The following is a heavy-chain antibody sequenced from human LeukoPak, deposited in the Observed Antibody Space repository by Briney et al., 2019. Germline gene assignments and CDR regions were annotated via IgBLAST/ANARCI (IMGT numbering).Heavy chain of an antibody. V-gene: IGHV3-23*01. J-gene: IGHJ4*02. D-gene: IGHD3-3*01. CDR1: GFTFSSYA. CDR2: ISGGGGST. Sequence: GGSLRLSCAASGFTFSSYAMSWVRQAPGKGLEWVSAISGGGGSTYYADSVKGRFTISRDNSKNTLYLQMNSLRAEDTAVYYCASSEYDFWSGYYGSGFDYWGQGTLVTVSS. CDR3: ASSEYDFWSGYYGSGFDY.